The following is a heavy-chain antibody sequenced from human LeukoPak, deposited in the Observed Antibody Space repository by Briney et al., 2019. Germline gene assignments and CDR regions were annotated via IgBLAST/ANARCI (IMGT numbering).Heavy chain of an antibody. D-gene: IGHD5-24*01. J-gene: IGHJ4*02. V-gene: IGHV5-10-1*01. CDR3: ASQRWLQFVFDY. Sequence: GESLRISCKGSGYSFTSYWISWVRQMPGKGLEWMGRIDPSDSYTNYSPSFQGHVTISADKSISTAYPQWSSLKASDTAMYYCASQRWLQFVFDYWGQGTLVTVSS. CDR2: IDPSDSYT. CDR1: GYSFTSYW.